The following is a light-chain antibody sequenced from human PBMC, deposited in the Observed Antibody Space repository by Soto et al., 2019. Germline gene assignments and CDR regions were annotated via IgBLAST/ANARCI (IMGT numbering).Light chain of an antibody. CDR1: QSVGNNH. CDR2: GAS. Sequence: EMVLTQSPGTLSLSPGERGTLSCRASQSVGNNHLAWYQQKLGQAPRLLIYGASSSPTGIPDRFSGSGSGTDFTLTISRLEPEEFAVYYCQHYSSSPYTCGQGTKLEIK. V-gene: IGKV3-20*01. J-gene: IGKJ2*01. CDR3: QHYSSSPYT.